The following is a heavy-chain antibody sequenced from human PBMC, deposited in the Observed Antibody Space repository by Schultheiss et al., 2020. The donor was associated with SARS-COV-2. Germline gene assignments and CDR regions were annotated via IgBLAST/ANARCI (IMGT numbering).Heavy chain of an antibody. J-gene: IGHJ4*02. CDR2: ISYDGSNK. D-gene: IGHD2-21*02. Sequence: GGSLRLSCAASGFTFSSYSMNWVRQAPGKGLEWVAVISYDGSNKYYADSVKGRFTISRDNSKNTLYLQMKSLRAEDTAVYYCATKGWRHDFDHWGQGTLVTVSS. V-gene: IGHV3-30*05. CDR3: ATKGWRHDFDH. CDR1: GFTFSSYS.